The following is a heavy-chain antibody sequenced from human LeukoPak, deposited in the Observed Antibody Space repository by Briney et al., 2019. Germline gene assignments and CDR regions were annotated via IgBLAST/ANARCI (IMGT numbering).Heavy chain of an antibody. D-gene: IGHD3-9*01. Sequence: ASVTVSCKASGCAFNNFAINWVRPAPGRGLEWMGRIISLLNKTDYAQKLQGRVTITGDESANKAYMDLSSLRSDDRAVYYLARSDTLAGGQGTIVTVSS. V-gene: IGHV1-69*11. J-gene: IGHJ3*01. CDR3: ARSDTLA. CDR2: IISLLNKT. CDR1: GCAFNNFA.